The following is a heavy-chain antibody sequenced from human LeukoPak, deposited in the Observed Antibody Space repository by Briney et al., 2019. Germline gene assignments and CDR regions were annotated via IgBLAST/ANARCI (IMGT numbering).Heavy chain of an antibody. V-gene: IGHV5-51*01. CDR2: MNPGDSDT. D-gene: IGHD2-2*01. CDR3: SRQNGVNQLLSWFDP. J-gene: IGHJ5*02. Sequence: GAQMQTLSKGFGWGFTSYCVGWGRRMPGKGGEWMGMMNPGDSDTRYSPSLQGQVTISDDKSISTASLQWNKLHAADTAVYLLSRQNGVNQLLSWFDPWGQGTLVTVSS. CDR1: GWGFTSYC.